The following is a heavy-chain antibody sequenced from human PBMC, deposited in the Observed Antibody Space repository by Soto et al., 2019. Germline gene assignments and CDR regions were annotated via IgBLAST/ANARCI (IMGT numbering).Heavy chain of an antibody. D-gene: IGHD6-25*01. CDR2: VYYSGTT. CDR3: ARAPREGGPDY. J-gene: IGHJ4*02. V-gene: IGHV4-59*01. Sequence: WTWIRQPPGKGTEWIGCVYYSGTTNYNPSLNSRVAISVNTSKNQFSLTLSSVTDADTAVYYCARAPREGGPDYWGQGSLVTGAS.